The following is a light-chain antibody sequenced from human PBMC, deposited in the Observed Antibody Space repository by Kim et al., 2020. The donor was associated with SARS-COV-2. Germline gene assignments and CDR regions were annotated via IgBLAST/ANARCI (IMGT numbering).Light chain of an antibody. Sequence: SYELTQPPSVSVSPGQTASITCSGDKLGDKYACWYQQKPGQSPVLVIYQDSKRPSGIPERFSGSNSGNTATLTISGPQAMDEADYYCQAWDRTIVVFGGG. CDR2: QDS. CDR3: QAWDRTIVV. J-gene: IGLJ2*01. CDR1: KLGDKY. V-gene: IGLV3-1*01.